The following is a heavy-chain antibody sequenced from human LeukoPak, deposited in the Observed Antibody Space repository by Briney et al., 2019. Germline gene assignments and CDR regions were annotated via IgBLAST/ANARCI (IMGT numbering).Heavy chain of an antibody. J-gene: IGHJ4*02. V-gene: IGHV4-4*01. D-gene: IGHD4-17*01. CDR1: GGSISSSNW. Sequence: TLSLTCAVSGGSISSSNWWSWVRQPPGKGLEWIGEIYHSGSTNYNPSLKSRVTISVDKSKNQFSLKLSSVTAADTAVYSCAREAHDYGDYYFDYWGQGTLVTVSS. CDR3: AREAHDYGDYYFDY. CDR2: IYHSGST.